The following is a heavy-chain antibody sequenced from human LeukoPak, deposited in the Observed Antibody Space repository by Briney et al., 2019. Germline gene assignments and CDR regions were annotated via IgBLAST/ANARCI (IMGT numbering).Heavy chain of an antibody. CDR3: ARGVAAATVYYYYMDV. D-gene: IGHD6-25*01. V-gene: IGHV1-2*02. CDR2: INPSSGGT. CDR1: GYTFTGYY. Sequence: ASVKVSCKASGYTFTGYYMHWVRHAPGQGLEWMGWINPSSGGTNYAQNFQGRVTMTRDTSISTAYMELSRLRSDDTAVYYCARGVAAATVYYYYMDVWGKGTTVTVSS. J-gene: IGHJ6*03.